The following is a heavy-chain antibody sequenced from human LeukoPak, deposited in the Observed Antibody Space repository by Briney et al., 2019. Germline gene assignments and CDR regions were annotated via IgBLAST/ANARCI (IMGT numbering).Heavy chain of an antibody. CDR1: GYTFTGYY. J-gene: IGHJ6*02. Sequence: ASVKVSCKASGYTFTGYYMHWVRQAPGQGLEWMGWINPNSGGTNYAQKFQGRVTMTRATSISTAYMELSRLRSDDTAVYYCTRSYYYDSSGYYSYYYGMDVWGQGTTVTVSS. CDR3: TRSYYYDSSGYYSYYYGMDV. CDR2: INPNSGGT. D-gene: IGHD3-22*01. V-gene: IGHV1-2*02.